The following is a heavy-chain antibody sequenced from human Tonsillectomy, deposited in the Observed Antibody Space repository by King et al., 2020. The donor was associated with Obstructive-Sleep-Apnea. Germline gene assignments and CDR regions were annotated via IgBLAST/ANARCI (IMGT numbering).Heavy chain of an antibody. D-gene: IGHD3-3*01. CDR2: INPSGGST. J-gene: IGHJ3*02. V-gene: IGHV1-46*01. CDR1: GYTFTSYY. Sequence: VQLVQSGAEVKKPGASVKVSCKASGYTFTSYYMHWVRQAPGQGLEWMGIINPSGGSTSYAQKFQGRVTMTRDTSTSTVYMELSSLRSEDTAVYYCARDLADYDFWSCYYTGMGDAFDIWGQGTMVTVSS. CDR3: ARDLADYDFWSCYYTGMGDAFDI.